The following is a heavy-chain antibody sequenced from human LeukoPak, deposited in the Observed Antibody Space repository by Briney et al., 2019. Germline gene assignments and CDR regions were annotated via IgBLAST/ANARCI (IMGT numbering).Heavy chain of an antibody. CDR2: IYYSGST. V-gene: IGHV4-30-4*01. J-gene: IGHJ6*02. CDR3: ASVDSSYYYGMDV. CDR1: GGSISSSSYY. Sequence: SETLSLTCTVSGGSISSSSYYWSWIRQPPGKGLEWIGYIYYSGSTYYNPSLKSRVTISVDTSKNQFSLKLSSVTAADTAVYYCASVDSSYYYGMDVWGQGTTVTVSS. D-gene: IGHD5-18*01.